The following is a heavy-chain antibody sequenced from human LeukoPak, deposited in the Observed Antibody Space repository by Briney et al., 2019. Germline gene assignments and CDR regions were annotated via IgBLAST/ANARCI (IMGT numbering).Heavy chain of an antibody. D-gene: IGHD3-10*01. CDR3: ARGPWFGELFSFDY. CDR1: GGSISTYY. J-gene: IGHJ4*02. CDR2: IYTSGST. V-gene: IGHV4-4*07. Sequence: PSETLSLTCTVSGGSISTYYWSWIRQPAGKGLEHIGRIYTSGSTNYNPSLKSRVTMSVDTSKNQFSLKLSSVTAADTAVYYCARGPWFGELFSFDYWGQGTLVTVSS.